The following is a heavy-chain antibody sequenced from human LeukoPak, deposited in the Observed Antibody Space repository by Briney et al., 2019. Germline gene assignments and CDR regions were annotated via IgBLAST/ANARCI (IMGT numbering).Heavy chain of an antibody. CDR3: ARRLTQYDCFDP. D-gene: IGHD2-2*01. V-gene: IGHV6-1*01. Sequence: SQTLSLTCAISGGIVSSNSVTWNWIRQSPSRGLEWLGRTYYRSTWYNDYAVSVRGRITVNPDTSKNQFSLHLNSVTPEDTAVYYCARRLTQYDCFDPWGQGILVTVSS. J-gene: IGHJ5*02. CDR1: GGIVSSNSVT. CDR2: TYYRSTWYN.